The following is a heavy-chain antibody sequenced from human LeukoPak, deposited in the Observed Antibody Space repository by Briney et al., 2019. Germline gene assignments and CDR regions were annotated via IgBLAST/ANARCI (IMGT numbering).Heavy chain of an antibody. J-gene: IGHJ4*02. CDR3: MRDAGGY. V-gene: IGHV3-30-3*01. CDR2: ISSDGSKK. D-gene: IGHD1-14*01. Sequence: GSLRLSCVASGFTLRTYAMHWVRQAPGKGLEWVAVISSDGSKKFYSDSVKGQFTISRDNSKNTLYLQMNSPRTEDTGVYFCMRDAGGYWGQGTPVTVSS. CDR1: GFTLRTYA.